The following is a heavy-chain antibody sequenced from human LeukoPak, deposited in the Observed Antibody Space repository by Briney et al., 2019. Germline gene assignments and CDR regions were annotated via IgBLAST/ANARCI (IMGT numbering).Heavy chain of an antibody. D-gene: IGHD6-19*01. CDR2: VSWNSGSI. CDR1: GFTFDDYA. J-gene: IGHJ4*02. CDR3: ARDGGWYRDY. V-gene: IGHV3-9*01. Sequence: GGSLRLSCAASGFTFDDYAMHWVRQAPGQGLEWVSSVSWNSGSIAYADSVKGRFTISRDNAKNSLYLQMNSLRAEDTAVYYCARDGGWYRDYWGQGTLVTVSS.